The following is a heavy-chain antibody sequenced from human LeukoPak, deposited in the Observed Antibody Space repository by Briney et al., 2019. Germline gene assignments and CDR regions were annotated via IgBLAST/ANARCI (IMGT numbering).Heavy chain of an antibody. Sequence: ASVKVSCKASGYTFTGYYMHWVRQAPGQGLEWMGWINPNHGGTHYAQKFQGRVTMTRDTSITTAYMELSSLRSEDTAIYYCAREGRGVPGAIAAVKGFDYWGQGTLVTVSS. CDR3: AREGRGVPGAIAAVKGFDY. J-gene: IGHJ4*02. CDR2: INPNHGGT. CDR1: GYTFTGYY. D-gene: IGHD6-13*01. V-gene: IGHV1-2*02.